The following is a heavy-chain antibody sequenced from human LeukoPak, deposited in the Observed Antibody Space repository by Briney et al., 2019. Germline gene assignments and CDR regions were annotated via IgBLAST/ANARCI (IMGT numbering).Heavy chain of an antibody. CDR2: IYYSGST. V-gene: IGHV4-39*01. Sequence: SETLSLTCTVPGGSISSSSYYWGWIRQPPGKGLEWIGSIYYSGSTYYNPSLKSRVTISVDTSKNQFSLKLSSVTAADTAVYYCARVPFFDYWGQGTLVTVSS. CDR3: ARVPFFDY. J-gene: IGHJ4*02. CDR1: GGSISSSSYY. D-gene: IGHD2-2*01.